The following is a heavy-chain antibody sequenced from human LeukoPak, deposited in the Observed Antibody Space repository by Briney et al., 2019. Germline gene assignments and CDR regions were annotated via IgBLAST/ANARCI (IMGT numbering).Heavy chain of an antibody. CDR3: ARERGTSGYILAF. D-gene: IGHD3-22*01. Sequence: PGGSLRLSCAASGFAVSSNYMSWVRQAPGEGLEWVSVIYTGGSTYYADSVKGRFTISRDNSKNTVYLQVNNLRAEDTAVYYCARERGTSGYILAFWGQGTLVTVSS. J-gene: IGHJ4*02. CDR2: IYTGGST. CDR1: GFAVSSNY. V-gene: IGHV3-53*01.